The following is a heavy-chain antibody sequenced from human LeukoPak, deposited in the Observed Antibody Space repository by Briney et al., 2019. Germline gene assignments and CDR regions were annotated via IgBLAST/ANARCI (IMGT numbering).Heavy chain of an antibody. D-gene: IGHD1-1*01. CDR1: GYTFTGYY. Sequence: ASVKVSCKASGYTFTGYYMHWVRQAPGQGLEWMGWINPNSGGTNYAQKFQGRVTMTRDTSISTAYMELSRLRSDDTAVYYCARDLINRFGTTGTFHYMDVWGKGTTVTISS. V-gene: IGHV1-2*02. CDR2: INPNSGGT. J-gene: IGHJ6*03. CDR3: ARDLINRFGTTGTFHYMDV.